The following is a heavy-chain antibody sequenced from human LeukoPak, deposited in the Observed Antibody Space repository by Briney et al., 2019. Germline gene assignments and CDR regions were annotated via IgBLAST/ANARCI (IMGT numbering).Heavy chain of an antibody. V-gene: IGHV3-9*01. CDR2: ISWNSGSI. Sequence: GGSLRLSCAASGFTFDDYAMNWVRQAPGKGLEWVSGISWNSGSIGYGDSVKGRFTISRDNAKNSLCLQMNSLRDEDTALYYCAKDLYSSGWFHAFDYWGQGILVTVSS. CDR1: GFTFDDYA. D-gene: IGHD6-19*01. J-gene: IGHJ4*02. CDR3: AKDLYSSGWFHAFDY.